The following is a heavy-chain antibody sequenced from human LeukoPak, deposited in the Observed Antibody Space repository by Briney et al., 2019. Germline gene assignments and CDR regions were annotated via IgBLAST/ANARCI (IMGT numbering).Heavy chain of an antibody. CDR2: INHSGST. CDR1: GGSFSGYY. CDR3: ALLSGDDTSGYCDY. J-gene: IGHJ4*02. Sequence: SETLSLTCVVYGGSFSGYYWSWIRQPPGKGLEWIGEINHSGSTNHNPALKSRVTISIDTSKKYFSLRLSSVTAADTAVYYCALLSGDDTSGYCDYWGQGTLVTVSS. V-gene: IGHV4-34*01. D-gene: IGHD3-22*01.